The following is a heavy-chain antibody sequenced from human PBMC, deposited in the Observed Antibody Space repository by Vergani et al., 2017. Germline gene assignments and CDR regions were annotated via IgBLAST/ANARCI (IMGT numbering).Heavy chain of an antibody. V-gene: IGHV3-7*01. Sequence: EVQLLESGGGLVQPGGSLRLSCAASGFTFSSYWMSWVRQAPGKGLEWVANIKQDGSEKYYVDSVKGRFTISRDNAKNSLYLQMNSLRAEDTAVYYCARDSRVFWLDAFDIWGQGTMVTVSS. J-gene: IGHJ3*02. CDR2: IKQDGSEK. CDR1: GFTFSSYW. D-gene: IGHD2/OR15-2a*01. CDR3: ARDSRVFWLDAFDI.